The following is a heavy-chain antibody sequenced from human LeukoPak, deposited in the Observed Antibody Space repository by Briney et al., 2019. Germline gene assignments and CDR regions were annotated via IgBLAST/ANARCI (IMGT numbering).Heavy chain of an antibody. V-gene: IGHV1-8*01. CDR3: ARERKGYYGMDV. CDR1: GYTFTSYD. Sequence: ASVKVSCKASGYTFTSYDINWVRQATGQGLEWTGWMNPNSGNTGYAQKFQGRVTMTRNTSISTAYMELSSLRSEDTAVYYCARERKGYYGMDVWGQGTTVTVSS. CDR2: MNPNSGNT. J-gene: IGHJ6*02.